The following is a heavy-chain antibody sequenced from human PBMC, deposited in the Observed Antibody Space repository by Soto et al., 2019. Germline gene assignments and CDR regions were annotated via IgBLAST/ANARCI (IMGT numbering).Heavy chain of an antibody. CDR3: ARELSGHCTNGVCLNWFDP. V-gene: IGHV1-2*02. CDR2: INPNSGGT. D-gene: IGHD2-8*01. J-gene: IGHJ5*02. CDR1: GYTFTGYC. Sequence: ASVKVSCKASGYTFTGYCMHWVRQAPGQGLEWMGWINPNSGGTNYAQKFQGRVTMTRDTSISTAYMELSRLRSDDTAVYYCARELSGHCTNGVCLNWFDPWGQGTLVTVSS.